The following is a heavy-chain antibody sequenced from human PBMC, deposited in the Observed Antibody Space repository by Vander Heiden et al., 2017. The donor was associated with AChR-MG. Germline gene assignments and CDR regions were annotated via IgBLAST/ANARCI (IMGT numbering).Heavy chain of an antibody. CDR2: ISYDGSNK. V-gene: IGHV3-30*18. D-gene: IGHD6-13*01. CDR3: AKDLGYSSSWYHYYYGMDV. J-gene: IGHJ6*02. CDR1: GFSFSSHG. Sequence: HVQLVESGGAVVQPGSSLRLSCAASGFSFSSHGLHWVRQAPGKGLEWVAVISYDGSNKYYADSVKGRFTISRDNSKNTLYLQMNSLRAEDTAVYYCAKDLGYSSSWYHYYYGMDVWCQGTTVTVSS.